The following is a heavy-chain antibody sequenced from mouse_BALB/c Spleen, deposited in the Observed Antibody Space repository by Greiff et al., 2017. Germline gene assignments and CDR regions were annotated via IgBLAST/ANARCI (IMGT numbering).Heavy chain of an antibody. J-gene: IGHJ4*01. Sequence: VQLKESGPGLVQPSQSLSITCTVSGFSLTSYGVHWVRQSPGTGLEWLGVIWSGGSTDYNAAFISRLSISKDNSKSQVFFKMNSLQANDTAIYYCARYDYDVYYYAMDYWGQGTSVTVSS. D-gene: IGHD2-4*01. CDR2: IWSGGST. CDR3: ARYDYDVYYYAMDY. CDR1: GFSLTSYG. V-gene: IGHV2-2*02.